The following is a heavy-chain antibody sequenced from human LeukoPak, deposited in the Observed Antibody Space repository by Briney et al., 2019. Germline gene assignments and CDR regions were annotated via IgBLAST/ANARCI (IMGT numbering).Heavy chain of an antibody. CDR2: ISSSSNYT. CDR3: ATDRGRYSGYDFAY. V-gene: IGHV3-11*06. J-gene: IGHJ4*02. D-gene: IGHD5-12*01. Sequence: GGSLRLSCAASGFIFSDYYVSWIRQAPGKGLEWVSYISSSSNYTNYADSVKGRFTISRDNAKNSLYLQMNSLRAEDTALYYCATDRGRYSGYDFAYWGQGTLVTVSS. CDR1: GFIFSDYY.